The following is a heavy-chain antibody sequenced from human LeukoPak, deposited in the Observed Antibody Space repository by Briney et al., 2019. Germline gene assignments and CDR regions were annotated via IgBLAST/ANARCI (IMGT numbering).Heavy chain of an antibody. V-gene: IGHV1-8*01. CDR3: ARDQEGFDY. Sequence: ASVKVSCKASGYTFTSYDINWVRQATGQGLEWMGWMNPNSGNTGYAQKFQGRVTVTRDTSTSTVHMELSGLRSEDTAVYYCARDQEGFDYWGLGTLVTVSS. J-gene: IGHJ4*02. CDR2: MNPNSGNT. CDR1: GYTFTSYD.